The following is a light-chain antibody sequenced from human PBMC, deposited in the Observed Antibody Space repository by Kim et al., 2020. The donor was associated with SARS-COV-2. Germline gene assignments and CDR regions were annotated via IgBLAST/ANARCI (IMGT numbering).Light chain of an antibody. V-gene: IGLV1-44*01. CDR2: SNN. Sequence: QPVLTQPPSASATPGQRVTIFCSGSNSNIGRNTVNWYQHLPGTAPKLLIYSNNRRPSGVPDRFSGSKSGASASLAISGLHSDDEADYYCSSWDDSQNAPVFGTGTKVTVL. J-gene: IGLJ1*01. CDR3: SSWDDSQNAPV. CDR1: NSNIGRNT.